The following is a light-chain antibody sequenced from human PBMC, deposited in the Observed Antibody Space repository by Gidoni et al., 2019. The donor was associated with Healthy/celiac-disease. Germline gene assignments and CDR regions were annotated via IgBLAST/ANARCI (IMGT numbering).Light chain of an antibody. J-gene: IGKJ1*01. CDR2: GAS. CDR1: QSVSIN. V-gene: IGKV3-15*01. Sequence: EIVMTQSAATLSVSPGERATLSCRASQSVSINLAWYQQKPGQAPMLLIYGASTRATGIPARCSGRGSGKEFTLTSSSLQSEYVAVYYWQQYNNWPPWTFGQXTKVEIK. CDR3: QQYNNWPPWT.